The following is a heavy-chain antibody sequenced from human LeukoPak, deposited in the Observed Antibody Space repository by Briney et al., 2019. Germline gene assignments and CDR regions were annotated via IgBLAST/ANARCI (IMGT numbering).Heavy chain of an antibody. CDR1: GYSIRSGYY. CDR2: ISHRGST. J-gene: IGHJ4*02. Sequence: SETMSLTCSVSGYSIRSGYYWGRIRQPPGKGLEWIGSISHRGSTYYNPSLKSRVSMSVDTSKNQFSLKLSSVTAADTAIYYCATAPRRDGYGVFDYWGQGTLVTVSS. D-gene: IGHD5-24*01. CDR3: ATAPRRDGYGVFDY. V-gene: IGHV4-38-2*01.